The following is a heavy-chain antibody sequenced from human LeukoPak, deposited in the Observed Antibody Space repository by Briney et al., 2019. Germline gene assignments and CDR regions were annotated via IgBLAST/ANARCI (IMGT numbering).Heavy chain of an antibody. V-gene: IGHV1-2*06. CDR3: ARDLSSTSNWEFDY. D-gene: IGHD7-27*01. Sequence: GASVKVSCRASGYTFIDYFIHCVRQAPGQGLEWMGRINPNSSGAEFTQEFQGRVTMTRDTSISTTYMELSRLTSDDTALYYCARDLSSTSNWEFDYWGQGTLVTVSS. CDR2: INPNSSGA. CDR1: GYTFIDYF. J-gene: IGHJ4*02.